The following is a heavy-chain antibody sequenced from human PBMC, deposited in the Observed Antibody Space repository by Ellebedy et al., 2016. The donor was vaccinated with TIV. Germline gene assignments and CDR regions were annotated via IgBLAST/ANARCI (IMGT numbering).Heavy chain of an antibody. CDR3: VKDRDGYGYFDH. V-gene: IGHV3-64D*06. J-gene: IGHJ4*02. Sequence: GESLKISCSASGFTFSRYAMHWVRQAPGKGLEYVSAISSNGGSTYYADSMKGRFTISRDNPKNTMYLQMSSLRTEDTAVYYCVKDRDGYGYFDHWGQGTLVTVSS. D-gene: IGHD5-24*01. CDR2: ISSNGGST. CDR1: GFTFSRYA.